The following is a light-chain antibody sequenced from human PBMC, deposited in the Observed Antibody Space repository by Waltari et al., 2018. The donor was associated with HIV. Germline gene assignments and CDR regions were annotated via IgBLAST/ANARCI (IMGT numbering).Light chain of an antibody. CDR2: DNN. V-gene: IGLV1-51*01. CDR1: GSHIGGHE. CDR3: GTWDSSLSAV. J-gene: IGLJ3*02. Sequence: QSVLTQPPSVSAAPGQTGTISCSGRGSHIGGHEVSWYQQLPGKAPKLLIYDNNKRSSGIPYRFSGSKSGTSATLGITGLQTGDEADDYCGTWDSSLSAVFGGGTKVTV.